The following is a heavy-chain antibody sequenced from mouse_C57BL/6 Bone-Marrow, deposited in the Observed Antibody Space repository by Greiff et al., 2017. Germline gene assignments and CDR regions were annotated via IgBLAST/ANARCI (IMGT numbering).Heavy chain of an antibody. CDR2: INPNNGGT. CDR1: GYTFTDYN. CDR3: ARDDNWYYFDY. D-gene: IGHD4-1*01. J-gene: IGHJ2*01. Sequence: VQLQQSGPELVKPGDSVKIPCKASGYTFTDYNMDWVKQSHGKSLEWIGDINPNNGGTFYNQKFKGKAILTVDKYSSTAYMELRSMTSEDTAVYYCARDDNWYYFDYWGRGTTLTVSS. V-gene: IGHV1-18*01.